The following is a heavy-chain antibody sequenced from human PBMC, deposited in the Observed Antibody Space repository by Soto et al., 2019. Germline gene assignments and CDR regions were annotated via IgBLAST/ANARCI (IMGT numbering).Heavy chain of an antibody. J-gene: IGHJ3*02. Sequence: PSETLSLTCTVSGGSISSGVYYWSWMRHHPGNGLEWIGYIYYIGSTYYNPSLKSRVTISVYTSKNQFSLKLSSVTAADTAVYYCAGRYDYVWGSYRPNAFDIWGEETM. CDR3: AGRYDYVWGSYRPNAFDI. D-gene: IGHD3-16*02. CDR1: GGSISSGVYY. V-gene: IGHV4-31*03. CDR2: IYYIGST.